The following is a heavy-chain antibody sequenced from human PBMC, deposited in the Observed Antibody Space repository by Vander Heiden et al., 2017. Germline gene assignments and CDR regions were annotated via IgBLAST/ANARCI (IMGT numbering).Heavy chain of an antibody. J-gene: IGHJ6*02. CDR2: IRTNGGHT. CDR3: ARGGGDGYPTMDV. Sequence: EVHLLQSGAGLVQPGGSLRLSCAASGFTFSTYAFHWVRQGPGKGLEYVSSIRTNGGHTSYANSVQGRFIISRDNSKNTVFLQMGSLRPEDMAVYYCARGGGDGYPTMDVWGQGTTVTVSS. D-gene: IGHD3-16*01. CDR1: GFTFSTYA. V-gene: IGHV3-64*01.